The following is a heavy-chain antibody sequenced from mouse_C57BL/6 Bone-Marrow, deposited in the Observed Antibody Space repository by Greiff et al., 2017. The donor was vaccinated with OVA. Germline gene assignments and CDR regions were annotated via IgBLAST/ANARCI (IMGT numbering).Heavy chain of an antibody. D-gene: IGHD2-4*01. V-gene: IGHV5-4*01. J-gene: IGHJ3*01. Sequence: EVQLVESGGGLVKPGGSLKLSCAASGFTFSSYAMSWVRQTPEKRLEWVATISDGGSYTYYPDNVKGRFTISRDNAKNNLYLQMSHLKSEDTAMYYCARDGDYEVSYWGRGTLVTVSA. CDR1: GFTFSSYA. CDR2: ISDGGSYT. CDR3: ARDGDYEVSY.